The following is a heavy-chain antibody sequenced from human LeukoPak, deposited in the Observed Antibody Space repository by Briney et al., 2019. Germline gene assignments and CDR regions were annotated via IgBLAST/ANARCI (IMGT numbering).Heavy chain of an antibody. CDR2: TYYRSEWYN. J-gene: IGHJ4*02. Sequence: SQTLSLACAISGDSVARNSAAWNWIRQSPSRGLEWLGRTYYRSEWYNEYTESVKSRISINPDTSKNQFSLQLNSVTPEDTAVYYCARSIRSGSLRLDYWGQGTLVTVSS. V-gene: IGHV6-1*01. CDR1: GDSVARNSAA. CDR3: ARSIRSGSLRLDY. D-gene: IGHD3-3*02.